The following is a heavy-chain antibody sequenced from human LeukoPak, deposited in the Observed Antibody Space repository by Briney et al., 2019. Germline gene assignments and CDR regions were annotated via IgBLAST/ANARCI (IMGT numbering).Heavy chain of an antibody. CDR2: INPSGGST. J-gene: IGHJ3*02. CDR3: ARTQDIVVVPAPGRHAFDI. D-gene: IGHD2-2*01. V-gene: IGHV1-46*01. Sequence: ASVKVSCKASGYTFTSYYMHWVRQAPGQGLGWMGIINPSGGSTSYAQKFQGRVTMTRDTSTSTAYMELSSLRSEDTAVYYCARTQDIVVVPAPGRHAFDIWGQGTMVTVSS. CDR1: GYTFTSYY.